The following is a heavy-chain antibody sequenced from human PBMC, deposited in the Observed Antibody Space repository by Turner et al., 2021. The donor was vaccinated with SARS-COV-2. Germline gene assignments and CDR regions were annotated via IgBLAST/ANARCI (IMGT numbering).Heavy chain of an antibody. Sequence: QVQLVPSGAEVKKPGASVKVSCKVSGYTLIDLSMHWVRQAPGKGLEWMGGFDTEDGETIYAQKFQGRVTMTEDTSTDTAYMVLSSLRSEDTAVYYCATVFAVAGLSYGMDVWGQGTTVTVSS. J-gene: IGHJ6*02. CDR1: GYTLIDLS. V-gene: IGHV1-24*01. CDR3: ATVFAVAGLSYGMDV. D-gene: IGHD6-19*01. CDR2: FDTEDGET.